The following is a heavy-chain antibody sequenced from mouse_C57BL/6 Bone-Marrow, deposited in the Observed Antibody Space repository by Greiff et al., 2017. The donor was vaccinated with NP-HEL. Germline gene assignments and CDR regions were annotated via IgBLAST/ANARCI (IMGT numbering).Heavy chain of an antibody. CDR3: TREGGFYYGSSPDY. V-gene: IGHV5-9-1*02. J-gene: IGHJ2*01. Sequence: EVKVEESGEGLVKPGGSLKLSCAASGFTFSSYAMSWVRQTPEKRLEWVAYISSGGDYIYYADTVKGRFTISRDNARNTLYLQMSSLKSEDTAMYYCTREGGFYYGSSPDYWGQGTTLTVSS. D-gene: IGHD1-1*01. CDR2: ISSGGDYI. CDR1: GFTFSSYA.